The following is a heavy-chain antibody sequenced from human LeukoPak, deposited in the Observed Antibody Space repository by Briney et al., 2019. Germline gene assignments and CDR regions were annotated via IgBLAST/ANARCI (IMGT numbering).Heavy chain of an antibody. J-gene: IGHJ3*02. Sequence: GASVKVSCKASGYTFTGYYMHWVRQAPGQGLEWMGWISGSNGNTNYAQKLQGRVTMTTDTSTSTAYVELRSLRSDDTAVYYCAREEGNWGDAFDIWGQGTMVTVSS. CDR2: ISGSNGNT. V-gene: IGHV1-18*04. CDR3: AREEGNWGDAFDI. D-gene: IGHD7-27*01. CDR1: GYTFTGYY.